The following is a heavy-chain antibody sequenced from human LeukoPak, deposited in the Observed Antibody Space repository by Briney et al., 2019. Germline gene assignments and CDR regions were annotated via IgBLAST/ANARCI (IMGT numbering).Heavy chain of an antibody. D-gene: IGHD6-19*01. Sequence: PSETLSLTCAVYGGSFSGYYWSWIRQPPGKGLEWIGEINHSGSTNYNPSLKSRVTISVDTSKNQFSLKLSSVTAADTAVYYCARYYVAVAALDYWGQGTLVTVSS. J-gene: IGHJ4*02. V-gene: IGHV4-34*01. CDR3: ARYYVAVAALDY. CDR2: INHSGST. CDR1: GGSFSGYY.